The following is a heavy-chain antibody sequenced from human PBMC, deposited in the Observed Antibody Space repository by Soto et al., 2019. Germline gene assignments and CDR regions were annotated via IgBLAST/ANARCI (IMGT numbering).Heavy chain of an antibody. Sequence: PSETLSLTCTGSGGSISTYYWSWIRQPAGKGLEWIGRIYTSGRTNYNPSLKSRLTMSVDTSKNQFSLRLTSVTAADTAVYYCARSGNSGYSPHGYWGQGTLVTVSS. CDR1: GGSISTYY. V-gene: IGHV4-4*07. CDR3: ARSGNSGYSPHGY. CDR2: IYTSGRT. D-gene: IGHD5-12*01. J-gene: IGHJ4*02.